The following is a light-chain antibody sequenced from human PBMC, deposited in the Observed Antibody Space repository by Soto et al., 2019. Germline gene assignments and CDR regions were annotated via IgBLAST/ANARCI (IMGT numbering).Light chain of an antibody. CDR2: EGS. J-gene: IGLJ1*01. V-gene: IGLV2-23*01. CDR3: CSYAGSSTYV. CDR1: SSDVGSYNL. Sequence: SALTQPASGAGAPGQSITISCTGNSSDVGSYNLVSWYQQHPGKAPKLMIYEGSKRPSGVSNRFSGSKSGNTASLTISGLQAEDEADYYCCSYAGSSTYVFGTGTKVTVL.